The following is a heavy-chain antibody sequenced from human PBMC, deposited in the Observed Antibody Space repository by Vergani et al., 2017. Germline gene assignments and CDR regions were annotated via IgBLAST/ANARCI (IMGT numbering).Heavy chain of an antibody. Sequence: QVQLVQSGAEVKKPGASVKVSCKASGYTFTSYDINWVRQATGQGLEWMGWMNPNSGNTGYAQKFQGRVTMTRNTSISTAYMELSSLRSEDTAVYYCARANPEDYGDYAMGDYWGQGTLVTVSS. D-gene: IGHD4-17*01. CDR2: MNPNSGNT. J-gene: IGHJ4*02. CDR1: GYTFTSYD. CDR3: ARANPEDYGDYAMGDY. V-gene: IGHV1-8*01.